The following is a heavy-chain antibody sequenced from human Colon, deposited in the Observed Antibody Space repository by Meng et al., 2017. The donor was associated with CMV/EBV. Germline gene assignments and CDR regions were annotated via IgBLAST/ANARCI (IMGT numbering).Heavy chain of an antibody. V-gene: IGHV3-53*01. CDR1: GISVSGNY. D-gene: IGHD6-19*01. J-gene: IGHJ3*01. CDR2: IYSTGRT. Sequence: GESLKISWVVSGISVSGNYMTWVRQAPGEGLEWLSVIYSTGRTFYADSAKGRFTISRDTSQNTVYLQMDTLRVEDTAMYYCARVSSAGLALDVWGQGTMVTVSS. CDR3: ARVSSAGLALDV.